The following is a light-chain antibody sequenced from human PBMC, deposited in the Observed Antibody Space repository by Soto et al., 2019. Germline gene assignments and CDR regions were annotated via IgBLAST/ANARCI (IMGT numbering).Light chain of an antibody. CDR1: QSISSW. J-gene: IGKJ2*01. CDR3: QQYNSYPYT. Sequence: DIQMTQSPSTLSASVGDRVTITCRASQSISSWLAWYQQKPGKAPKLLIYDASSLESGVPSRFSGSGSGTEFTLTISSLQPDDFETYYCQQYNSYPYTFGQATKLEIK. V-gene: IGKV1-5*01. CDR2: DAS.